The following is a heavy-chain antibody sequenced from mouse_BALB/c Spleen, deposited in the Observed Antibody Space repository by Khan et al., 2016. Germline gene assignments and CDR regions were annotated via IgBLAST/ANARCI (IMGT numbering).Heavy chain of an antibody. V-gene: IGHV3-8*02. CDR2: ISYSAGT. Sequence: EVQLQESGPSLVKPSQTLSLTCSVTGDSITSGYWNWIRKFPGNKLEYMGYISYSAGTYTNPSLNSRLSLTRDTSQTQYSPQWNSVTTEDTGTYYCARYDGSSYVRGMDYWGQGLSVTVSS. D-gene: IGHD1-1*01. J-gene: IGHJ4*01. CDR1: GDSITSGY. CDR3: ARYDGSSYVRGMDY.